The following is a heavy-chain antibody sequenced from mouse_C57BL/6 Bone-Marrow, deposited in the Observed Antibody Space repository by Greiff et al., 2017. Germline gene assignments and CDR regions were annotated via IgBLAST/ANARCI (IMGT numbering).Heavy chain of an antibody. CDR2: IYPGDGDT. Sequence: QVQLQQSGPELVKPGASVKISCKASGYAFSSSWMNWVKQRPGQGLEWIGRIYPGDGDTNYNGKFKGKATLTADKSSSTAYLQLSSLTSWDSSVSFCARGNYYGSRGDDFDYWGQGTSVTVSS. CDR1: GYAFSSSW. CDR3: ARGNYYGSRGDDFDY. D-gene: IGHD1-1*01. J-gene: IGHJ2*02. V-gene: IGHV1-82*01.